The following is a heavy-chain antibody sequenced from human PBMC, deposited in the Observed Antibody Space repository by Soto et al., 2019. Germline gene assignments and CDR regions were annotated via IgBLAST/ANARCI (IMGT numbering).Heavy chain of an antibody. CDR3: ARSRNLDV. D-gene: IGHD1-1*01. CDR1: GGSFSENH. Sequence: QVQVQQWGAGLLKPSETLSLTCAVYGGSFSENHWSWIGQPPGKGLEWIGEIQNTGGTNYSPSLKSRVTISVDRSKNQLSLSLTSVSAADTAVYYCARSRNLDVWGQGTTVIVSS. V-gene: IGHV4-34*01. CDR2: IQNTGGT. J-gene: IGHJ6*02.